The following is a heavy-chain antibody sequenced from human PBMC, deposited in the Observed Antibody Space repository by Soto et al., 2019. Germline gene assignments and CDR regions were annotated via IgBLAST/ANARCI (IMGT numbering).Heavy chain of an antibody. CDR3: GRDIGYCSSTSCQTFDY. CDR2: IKQDGSEK. CDR1: GFTFSSYW. Sequence: PGGSLRLSCAASGFTFSSYWMSWVRQATGKGLEWVANIKQDGSEKYYVDSVKGRFTISRDNAKNSLYMQMNSLRAEDTVVYYCGRDIGYCSSTSCQTFDYWGQGTLVTVSS. D-gene: IGHD2-2*01. V-gene: IGHV3-7*01. J-gene: IGHJ4*02.